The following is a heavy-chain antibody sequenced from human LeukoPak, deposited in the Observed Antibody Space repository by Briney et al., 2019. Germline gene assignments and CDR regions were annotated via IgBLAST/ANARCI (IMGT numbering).Heavy chain of an antibody. Sequence: SETLSLTCTVSGGSISSGSYYWSWIRQPAGKGLQWIGRIYTSGSTNYNPSLKSRVTISVDTSQNQFSLKLSSVTAADTAVYYCARASTFVWGIAPREYFQHWGQGTLVTVSS. CDR1: GGSISSGSYY. CDR3: ARASTFVWGIAPREYFQH. D-gene: IGHD3-16*01. CDR2: IYTSGST. J-gene: IGHJ1*01. V-gene: IGHV4-61*02.